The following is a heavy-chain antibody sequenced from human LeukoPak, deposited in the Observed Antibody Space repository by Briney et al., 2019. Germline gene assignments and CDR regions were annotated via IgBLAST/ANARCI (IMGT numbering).Heavy chain of an antibody. CDR2: IYSGGST. Sequence: GGSLRLFCAASGFTLSSNYMSWVRQAPGKGLEWVSVIYSGGSTYYADSVKGRFTISRDNSKNTMYLQMNSLRAEDTAVYYCASHRADYGGKNDYWGQGTLVTVSS. J-gene: IGHJ4*02. CDR3: ASHRADYGGKNDY. V-gene: IGHV3-53*01. CDR1: GFTLSSNY. D-gene: IGHD4-23*01.